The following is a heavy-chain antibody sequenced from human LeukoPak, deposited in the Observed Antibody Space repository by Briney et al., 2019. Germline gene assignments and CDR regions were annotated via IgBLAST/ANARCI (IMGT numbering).Heavy chain of an antibody. Sequence: ASVKVSCKASGYTFTSYGISWVRQAPGQGLEWMGWISAYNGNTNYAQKLQGRVTMTTDTSTSTAYMELRSLRSDDTAVYYCARGSPTYFYDSSAYYEGHWGKGTLVTVSS. CDR3: ARGSPTYFYDSSAYYEGH. CDR1: GYTFTSYG. J-gene: IGHJ4*02. V-gene: IGHV1-18*01. D-gene: IGHD3-22*01. CDR2: ISAYNGNT.